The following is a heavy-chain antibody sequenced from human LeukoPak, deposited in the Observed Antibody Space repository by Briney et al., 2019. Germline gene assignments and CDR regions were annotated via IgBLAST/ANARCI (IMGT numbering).Heavy chain of an antibody. J-gene: IGHJ4*02. Sequence: PGGSLRLSCAASGFTVSSNYMSWVRQAPGKGLEWVSVIYSGGSTYYADSVKGRFTISRDNAKNSLYLQMNSLRAEDTAVYYCARVGVVPAASDYWGQGTLVTVSS. CDR3: ARVGVVPAASDY. CDR1: GFTVSSNY. D-gene: IGHD2-2*01. CDR2: IYSGGST. V-gene: IGHV3-66*01.